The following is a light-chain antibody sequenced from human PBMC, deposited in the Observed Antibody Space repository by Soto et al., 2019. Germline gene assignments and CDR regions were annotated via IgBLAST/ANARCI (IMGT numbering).Light chain of an antibody. J-gene: IGKJ1*01. CDR1: QSVSSN. CDR3: QQYNDWPLT. CDR2: GAF. Sequence: EIVMTQSPVTLSASPGERATLSCRASQSVSSNLAWYQQKPGQAPSLLIYGAFTRATGIPARFSGTGSGTEFTLTISSLQSEDFAPYYCQQYNDWPLTFGQGTKVDI. V-gene: IGKV3-15*01.